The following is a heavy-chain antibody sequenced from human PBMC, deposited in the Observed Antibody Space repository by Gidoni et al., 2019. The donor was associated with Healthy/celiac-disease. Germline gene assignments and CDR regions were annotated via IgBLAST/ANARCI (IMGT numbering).Heavy chain of an antibody. CDR3: ARGGNSSGYYWDPYYYYGMDV. V-gene: IGHV4-59*01. CDR1: GGSISSYY. J-gene: IGHJ6*02. Sequence: QVQLQESGPGLVKPSETLSLTCTVSGGSISSYYWSWIRQPPGKGLEWIGYIYYSGSTNYNPSLKSRVTISVDTSKNQFSLKLSSVTAADTAVYYCARGGNSSGYYWDPYYYYGMDVWGQGTTVTVSS. D-gene: IGHD3-22*01. CDR2: IYYSGST.